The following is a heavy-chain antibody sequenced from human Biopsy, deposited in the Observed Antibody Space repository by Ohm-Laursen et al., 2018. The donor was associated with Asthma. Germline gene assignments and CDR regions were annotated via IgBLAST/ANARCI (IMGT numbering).Heavy chain of an antibody. CDR2: INYSGST. CDR1: GGSLSSGPYY. D-gene: IGHD2-8*01. J-gene: IGHJ5*01. CDR3: ARDLSGYCTSSACYGFDS. V-gene: IGHV4-31*11. Sequence: SQTLSLTWVVSGGSLSSGPYYWSWVRQHPGKGLEWIGYINYSGSTFYSPSLESRVTVSVDTSKNQFSLKLSSVTAADTAVYYCARDLSGYCTSSACYGFDSWGQGTLVTASS.